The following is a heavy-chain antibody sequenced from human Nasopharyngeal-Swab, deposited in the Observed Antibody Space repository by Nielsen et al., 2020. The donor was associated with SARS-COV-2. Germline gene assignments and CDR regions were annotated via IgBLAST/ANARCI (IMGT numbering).Heavy chain of an antibody. V-gene: IGHV4-61*02. J-gene: IGHJ6*03. CDR3: SRDQVRWLNYVYYYYSDV. CDR2: FYTSGTT. CDR1: GDPISGSNSY. Sequence: SETLSLTCAVSGDPISGSNSYWSWIRQPAGKGLEWIGRFYTSGTTYYNPSLRSRVTLSVDTSKNQVSLRLTSVTAADTAIYYCSRDQVRWLNYVYYYYSDVWGKGTTVTVSS. D-gene: IGHD6-19*01.